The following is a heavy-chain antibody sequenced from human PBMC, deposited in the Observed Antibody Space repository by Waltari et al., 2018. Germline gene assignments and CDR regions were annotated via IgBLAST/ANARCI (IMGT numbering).Heavy chain of an antibody. Sequence: EVQLVESGGGLVQPGGSLRLSCETSGLTFSGYYFHWVRQAPGKGLVSFSRINIDGTITKYAYSVNGRFTISRDNARSTLYLQMNSLRVEDTAVYYCATGGYDFWTGYHKIWGQGTMVTVTS. CDR1: GLTFSGYY. D-gene: IGHD3-3*01. J-gene: IGHJ3*02. V-gene: IGHV3-74*01. CDR2: INIDGTIT. CDR3: ATGGYDFWTGYHKI.